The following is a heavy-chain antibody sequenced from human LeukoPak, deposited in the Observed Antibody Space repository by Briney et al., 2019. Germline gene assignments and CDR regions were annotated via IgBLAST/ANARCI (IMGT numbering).Heavy chain of an antibody. CDR2: IYYSGST. D-gene: IGHD5-12*01. CDR3: ARHEGGYTWYLGL. J-gene: IGHJ2*01. V-gene: IGHV4-59*08. CDR1: GSSISSYY. Sequence: SETLSLTCTVSGSSISSYYWSWIRQPPGKGLEWIGYIYYSGSTNYNPSLKSRVTISVDTSKNQFSLKLSSVTAADTAVYYCARHEGGYTWYLGLWGRGTLVTVSS.